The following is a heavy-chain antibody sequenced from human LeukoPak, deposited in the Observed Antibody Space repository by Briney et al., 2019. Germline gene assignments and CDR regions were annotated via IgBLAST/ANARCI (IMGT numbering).Heavy chain of an antibody. CDR1: GYTFHNNG. CDR2: VSWNSGSI. CDR3: AKVMAFPAMVTY. J-gene: IGHJ4*02. V-gene: IGHV3-9*01. Sequence: GGSLRLSCAASGYTFHNNGMSWVRQAPGKGLEWVSGVSWNSGSIGYADSVKGRFTISRDNAKNSLYLQMNSLRAEDTALYYCAKVMAFPAMVTYWGQGTLVTVSS. D-gene: IGHD5-18*01.